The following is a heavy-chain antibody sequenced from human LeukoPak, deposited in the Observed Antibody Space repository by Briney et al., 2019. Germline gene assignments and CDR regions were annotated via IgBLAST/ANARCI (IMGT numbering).Heavy chain of an antibody. CDR3: ARDVRYFYDSSGYLDY. V-gene: IGHV4-59*01. D-gene: IGHD3-22*01. J-gene: IGHJ4*02. CDR2: IYYSGST. CDR1: GGSISSYY. Sequence: SETLSLTCTVSGGSISSYYWSWIRQPPGKGLEWIGNIYYSGSTNYNPSLKSRVTISVDTSKNQFSLKLSSVTAADTAVYYCARDVRYFYDSSGYLDYWGQGTLVTVSS.